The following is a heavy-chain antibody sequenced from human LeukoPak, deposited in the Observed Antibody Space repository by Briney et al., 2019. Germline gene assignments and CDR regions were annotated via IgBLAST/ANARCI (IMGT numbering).Heavy chain of an antibody. CDR3: ARASLSNWFDP. CDR2: IYYSGST. J-gene: IGHJ5*02. Sequence: PSETLSLTCTVSGGSISSYYWSWIRQPPGRGLEWIRYIYYSGSTNYNPPLKSRVTISVDTSKNQFSLRLGSVTAADTAVYYCARASLSNWFDPWGQGTLVTVSS. V-gene: IGHV4-59*01. CDR1: GGSISSYY.